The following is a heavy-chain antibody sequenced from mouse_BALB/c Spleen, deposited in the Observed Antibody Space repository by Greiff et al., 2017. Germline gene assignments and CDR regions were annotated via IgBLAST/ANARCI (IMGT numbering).Heavy chain of an antibody. Sequence: VKLMESGPGLVAPSQSLSITCTVSGFSLTSYGVHWVRQPPGKGLEWLGVIWAGGSTNYNSALMSRLSISKDNSKSQVFLKMNSLQTDDTAMYYCAREGDEGFAYWGQGTLVTVSA. CDR2: IWAGGST. CDR3: AREGDEGFAY. CDR1: GFSLTSYG. J-gene: IGHJ3*01. D-gene: IGHD3-3*01. V-gene: IGHV2-9*02.